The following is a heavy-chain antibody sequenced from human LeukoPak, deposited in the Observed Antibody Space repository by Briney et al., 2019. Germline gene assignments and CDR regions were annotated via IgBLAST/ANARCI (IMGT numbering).Heavy chain of an antibody. J-gene: IGHJ6*02. CDR2: INAGNGNT. CDR3: ARDTRITSYYYYGMDV. Sequence: ASVKVSCKASGYTFTSYAMHWVRQAPGQRLEWMGWINAGNGNTKYSQKFQGRVTITRDTSASTAYMELSSLRSEDTAVYYCARDTRITSYYYYGMDVWGQGTTVTVSS. CDR1: GYTFTSYA. D-gene: IGHD1-14*01. V-gene: IGHV1-3*01.